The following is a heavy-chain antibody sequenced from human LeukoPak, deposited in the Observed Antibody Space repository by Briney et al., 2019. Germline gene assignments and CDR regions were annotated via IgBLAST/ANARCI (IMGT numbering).Heavy chain of an antibody. V-gene: IGHV4-39*01. J-gene: IGHJ5*02. CDR2: VYYTGST. Sequence: SETLSLTCTVSGYSVTSGTFYWACLRQPPGRVLEWIATVYYTGSTYYNPSLKSRVTISIDTSKNLFSLTLRSVVAPDTALYYWARHSGSGSLSRPFDPWGQGKLVTVSS. CDR1: GYSVTSGTFY. D-gene: IGHD3-10*01. CDR3: ARHSGSGSLSRPFDP.